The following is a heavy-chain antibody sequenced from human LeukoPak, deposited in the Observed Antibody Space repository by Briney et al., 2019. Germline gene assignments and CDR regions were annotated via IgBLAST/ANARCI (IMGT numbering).Heavy chain of an antibody. CDR3: ARDVDFHFDD. V-gene: IGHV3-33*01. CDR2: IWYDGSKG. CDR1: GFTFSSYG. J-gene: IGHJ4*02. Sequence: GGSLRLSCAASGFTFSSYGMHWVRQAPGKGLEWVAVIWYDGSKGYYADSVKGRFTISRDSSKNMVYLQMNSLRTEDTAVYYCARDVDFHFDDWGQGTLVAVSS. D-gene: IGHD3-3*01.